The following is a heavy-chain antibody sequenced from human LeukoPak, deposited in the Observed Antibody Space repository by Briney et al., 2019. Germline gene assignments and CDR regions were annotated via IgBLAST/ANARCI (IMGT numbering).Heavy chain of an antibody. V-gene: IGHV1-69*05. CDR2: IIPIFGTA. CDR3: ARAMTTVTTDSDY. CDR1: GGTFSSYA. J-gene: IGHJ4*02. Sequence: SVKVSCRASGGTFSSYAISWVRQAPGQGLEWMGGIIPIFGTANYAQKFQGRVTITTDESTSTAYMELSSLRSEDTAVYYCARAMTTVTTDSDYWGQGTLVTVSS. D-gene: IGHD4-17*01.